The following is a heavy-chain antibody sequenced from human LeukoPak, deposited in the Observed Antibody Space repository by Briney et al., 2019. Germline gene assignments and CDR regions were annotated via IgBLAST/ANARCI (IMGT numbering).Heavy chain of an antibody. CDR2: ISSSGSTI. D-gene: IGHD1-26*01. CDR1: GFTFSSYE. Sequence: PGGSLRLSCAASGFTFSSYEMNWVRQAPGKGLEWVSYISSSGSTIYYADSVKGRFTISRDNAKNSLYLQMNSLRAEDTAVYYCARDFTNRVGATTLFDYWGQGTLVTVSS. J-gene: IGHJ4*02. V-gene: IGHV3-48*03. CDR3: ARDFTNRVGATTLFDY.